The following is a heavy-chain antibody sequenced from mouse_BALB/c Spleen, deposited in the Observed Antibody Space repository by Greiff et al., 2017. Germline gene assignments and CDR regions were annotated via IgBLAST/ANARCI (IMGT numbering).Heavy chain of an antibody. V-gene: IGHV5-6-5*01. CDR3: ARDWGDYDDYFDY. CDR2: ISSGGST. Sequence: EVQRVESGGGLVKPGGSLKLSCAASGFTFSSYAMSWVRQTPEKRLEWVASISSGGSTYYPDSVKGRFTISRDNARNILYLQMSSLRSEDTAMYYCARDWGDYDDYFDYWGQGTTLTVSS. J-gene: IGHJ2*01. CDR1: GFTFSSYA. D-gene: IGHD2-4*01.